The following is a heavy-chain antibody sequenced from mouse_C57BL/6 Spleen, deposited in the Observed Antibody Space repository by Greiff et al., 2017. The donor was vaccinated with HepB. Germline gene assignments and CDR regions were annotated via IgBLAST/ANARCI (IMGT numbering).Heavy chain of an antibody. D-gene: IGHD1-1*01. V-gene: IGHV14-3*01. CDR1: GFNIKNTY. Sequence: EVQLQQSVAELVRPGASVKLSCTASGFNIKNTYMHWVKQRPEQGLEWIGRIDPANGNTKYAPKFQGKAPITADTSSNTAYLQLSSLTSEDTAIYYCARSFATTVVAGDYWGQGTTLTVSS. J-gene: IGHJ2*01. CDR2: IDPANGNT. CDR3: ARSFATTVVAGDY.